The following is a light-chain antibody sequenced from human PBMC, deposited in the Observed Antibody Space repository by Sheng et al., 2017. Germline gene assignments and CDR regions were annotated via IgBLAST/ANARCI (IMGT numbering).Light chain of an antibody. V-gene: IGKV3-20*01. CDR3: QQYGSSTLT. CDR1: QSVSSSY. J-gene: IGKJ3*01. Sequence: EIVLTQSPGTLSLSPGERATLSCRASQSVSSSYLAWYQQKPGQAPRLLIYGASTRATGIPDRFSGSGSGTDFTLTISRLEPEDFVVYYCQQYGSSTLTFGPGTKVDIK. CDR2: GAS.